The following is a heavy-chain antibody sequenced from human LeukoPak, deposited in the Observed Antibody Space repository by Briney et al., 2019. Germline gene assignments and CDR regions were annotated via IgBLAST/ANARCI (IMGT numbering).Heavy chain of an antibody. V-gene: IGHV3-30*02. J-gene: IGHJ6*03. CDR2: IWYDGSNK. Sequence: GGSLRLSCAASGFIFSTYGMHWVRQAPGKGLEWVAFIWYDGSNKYYADSVKGRFTISRDNSKNTLYLQMNSLRAEDTAVYYCAKDGSYSSYYYYYMDVWGKGTTVTVSS. CDR3: AKDGSYSSYYYYYMDV. D-gene: IGHD1-26*01. CDR1: GFIFSTYG.